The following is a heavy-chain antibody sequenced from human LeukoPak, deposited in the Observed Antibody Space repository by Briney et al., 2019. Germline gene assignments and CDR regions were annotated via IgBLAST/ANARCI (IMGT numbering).Heavy chain of an antibody. CDR1: GFTFSSYA. V-gene: IGHV3-30-3*01. D-gene: IGHD3-22*01. CDR3: ARVRDITMIVVASGPLDY. J-gene: IGHJ4*02. CDR2: ISYDGSNK. Sequence: GGSLRLSCAASGFTFSSYAMHWVRQAPGKGLEWVAVISYDGSNKYYADSVKGRFTISRDNSKNTLYLQMNSLRAEDTAVYYCARVRDITMIVVASGPLDYWGQGTLVTVSS.